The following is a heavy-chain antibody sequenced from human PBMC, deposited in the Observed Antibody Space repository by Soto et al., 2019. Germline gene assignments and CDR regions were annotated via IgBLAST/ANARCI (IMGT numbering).Heavy chain of an antibody. CDR3: ARDRHTIFGVVIDY. D-gene: IGHD3-3*01. CDR1: GFTFSSYA. V-gene: IGHV3-30-3*01. CDR2: ISYDGSNK. J-gene: IGHJ4*02. Sequence: GGSLRLSCAASGFTFSSYAMHWVRQAPGKGLEWVAVISYDGSNKYYADSVKGRFTISRDNSKNTLCLQMNSLRAEDTAVYYCARDRHTIFGVVIDYWGQGTLVTVSS.